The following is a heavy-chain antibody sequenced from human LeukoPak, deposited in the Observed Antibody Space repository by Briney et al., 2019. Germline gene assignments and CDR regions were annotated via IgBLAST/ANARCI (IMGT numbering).Heavy chain of an antibody. J-gene: IGHJ6*03. V-gene: IGHV1-2*02. D-gene: IGHD2-2*01. CDR2: INPNSGGT. CDR1: GYTFTGDY. Sequence: ASVKVSCKASGYTFTGDYMHWVRQAPGQGLEWMGWINPNSGGTNYAQKFQGRVTMTRDTSISTAYMELSRLRSDDTAVYYCARDRVPDNYYYYNMDVWAKGTAVSVSS. CDR3: ARDRVPDNYYYYNMDV.